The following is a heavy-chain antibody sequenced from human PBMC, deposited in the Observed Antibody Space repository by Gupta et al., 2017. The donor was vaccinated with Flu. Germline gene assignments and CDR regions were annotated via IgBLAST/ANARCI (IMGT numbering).Heavy chain of an antibody. CDR2: ISNSAVT. V-gene: IGHV3-48*03. Sequence: EVQLVESGGGLVQPGGPLRLSCAASGFTLSSYDMSWVRQAPGRGLEWGSFISNSAVTYYGDPVRGRFTISRDNAKNSLYLQMSGLRDEDTAVYYCARGHWANWGQGTLVTVSS. CDR3: ARGHWAN. CDR1: GFTLSSYD. D-gene: IGHD3-16*01. J-gene: IGHJ4*02.